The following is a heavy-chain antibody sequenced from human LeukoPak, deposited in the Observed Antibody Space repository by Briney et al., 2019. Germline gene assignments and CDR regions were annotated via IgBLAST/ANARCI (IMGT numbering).Heavy chain of an antibody. CDR1: GYTFTSYG. Sequence: GASVKVSCKASGYTFTSYGISWVRQAPGQGLEWMGWISAYNGNTNYAQKLQGRVTMTTDTSTSTAYMELRSLRSDDTAVYYCARAPGWYSGKPTDQYYFDYWGQGTLVTVSS. D-gene: IGHD1-26*01. CDR3: ARAPGWYSGKPTDQYYFDY. V-gene: IGHV1-18*01. CDR2: ISAYNGNT. J-gene: IGHJ4*02.